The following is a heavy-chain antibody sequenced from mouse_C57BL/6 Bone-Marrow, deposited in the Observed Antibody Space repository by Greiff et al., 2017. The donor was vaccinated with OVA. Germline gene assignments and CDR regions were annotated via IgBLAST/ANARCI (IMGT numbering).Heavy chain of an antibody. D-gene: IGHD4-1*01. J-gene: IGHJ1*03. CDR1: GYTFTDYY. Sequence: EVQLVESGPVLVKPGASVKMSCKASGYTFTDYYMNWVKQSHGKSLEWIGVINPYNGGTSYNQKFKGKATLTVAKSSSTAYMELNSLTSEDSAVYYCARLLGPYWYFDVWGTGTTVTVSS. CDR3: ARLLGPYWYFDV. CDR2: INPYNGGT. V-gene: IGHV1-19*01.